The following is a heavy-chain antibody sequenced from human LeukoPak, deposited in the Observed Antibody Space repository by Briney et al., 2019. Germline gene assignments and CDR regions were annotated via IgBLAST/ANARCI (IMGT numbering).Heavy chain of an antibody. D-gene: IGHD6-19*01. CDR3: ARDLYSSGWYPSYFDY. CDR1: GGSISSYY. J-gene: IGHJ4*02. Sequence: SETLSLTCTVSGGSISSYYWSWIRQPPGKGLEWIGYIYYSGSTNYNPSLKSRVTISVDTSKNQFSLKLSSVTAADTAVYYCARDLYSSGWYPSYFDYWGQGTLVTVSS. V-gene: IGHV4-59*01. CDR2: IYYSGST.